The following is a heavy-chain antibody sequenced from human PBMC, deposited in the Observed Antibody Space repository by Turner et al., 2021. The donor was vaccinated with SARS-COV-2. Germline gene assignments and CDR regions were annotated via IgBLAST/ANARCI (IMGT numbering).Heavy chain of an antibody. CDR2: ISGSGGST. CDR1: GFPFSSYA. D-gene: IGHD3-3*01. Sequence: EVQVLESGGGLVQPGGSLRLSCAASGFPFSSYAMSWVRQAPGKGLQWVSAISGSGGSTYYADSVKGRFTISRDISKNTLYLQMNSLRAEDTAVYYCAKAYYDFWSGYGYYSYGMDVWGQGTTVTVSS. J-gene: IGHJ6*02. V-gene: IGHV3-23*01. CDR3: AKAYYDFWSGYGYYSYGMDV.